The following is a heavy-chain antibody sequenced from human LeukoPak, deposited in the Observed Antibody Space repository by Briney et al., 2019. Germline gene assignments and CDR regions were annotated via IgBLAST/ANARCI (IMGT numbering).Heavy chain of an antibody. V-gene: IGHV3-30-3*01. J-gene: IGHJ4*02. D-gene: IGHD3-22*01. CDR1: GFAFGGYA. CDR2: ISYNGHAQ. Sequence: PGGSLRLSCAASGFAFGGYAMHWVRQAPGKGLEWVALISYNGHAQYYADSVRGRFTISRDTSKNTLFLQLDSLRTEDTAVYYCARDVEPAYYDSSGLDYWGQGTLVTVSS. CDR3: ARDVEPAYYDSSGLDY.